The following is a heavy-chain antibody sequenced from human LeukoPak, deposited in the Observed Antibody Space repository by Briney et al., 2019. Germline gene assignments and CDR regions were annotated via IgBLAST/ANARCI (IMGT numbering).Heavy chain of an antibody. CDR2: ISNDGSST. Sequence: GGSPRLSCAASGFTFSSYWMHWVRQAPGKGLMWVSRISNDGSSTNYADSVKGRFTISRDNAKNTLYLQMNSLRAEDTAVYYCARAVGEEDDYWGQGTLVTVSS. CDR3: ARAVGEEDDY. V-gene: IGHV3-74*01. CDR1: GFTFSSYW. D-gene: IGHD3-16*01. J-gene: IGHJ4*02.